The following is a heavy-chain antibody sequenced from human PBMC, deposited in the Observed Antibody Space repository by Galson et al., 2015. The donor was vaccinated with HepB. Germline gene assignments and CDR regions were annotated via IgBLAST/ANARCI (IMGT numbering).Heavy chain of an antibody. V-gene: IGHV3-9*01. CDR2: ISWNSDFK. Sequence: SLRLSCAASGFTFEDDAMHWGRQVPGKGLEWVSGISWNSDFKGYADSVRGRFTISRDNAKYSLYLQMNSLRAEDTALYYCAQDLTYYYGSGSYFVGMDVWGQGTTVTVSS. CDR1: GFTFEDDA. J-gene: IGHJ6*02. CDR3: AQDLTYYYGSGSYFVGMDV. D-gene: IGHD3-10*01.